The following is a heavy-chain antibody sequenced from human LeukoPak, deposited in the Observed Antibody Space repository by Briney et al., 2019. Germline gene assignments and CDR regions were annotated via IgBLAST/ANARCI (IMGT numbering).Heavy chain of an antibody. CDR3: AKDRVVVVPADDWFDP. V-gene: IGHV3-30*18. CDR1: GFTFSSYG. CDR2: ISYDGSNK. J-gene: IGHJ5*02. D-gene: IGHD2-2*01. Sequence: GGSLRLSCAASGFTFSSYGMHWVRQAPGKGLEWVAVISYDGSNKYYADSVKGRFTISRDNSKNTLYPQMNSLRAEDTAVYYCAKDRVVVVPADDWFDPWGQGTLVTVSS.